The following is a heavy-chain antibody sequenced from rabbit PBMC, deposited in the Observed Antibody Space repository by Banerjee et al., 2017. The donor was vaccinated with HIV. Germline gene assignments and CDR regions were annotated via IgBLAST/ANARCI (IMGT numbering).Heavy chain of an antibody. V-gene: IGHV1S45*01. CDR2: IYTGSSGST. D-gene: IGHD8-1*01. CDR3: ARDTGSSFSSYGMDL. Sequence: QEQLEESGGDLVKPGASLTLTCTASGFSFSSTYYMCWVRQAPGKGLEWIACIYTGSSGSTVYASWAKGRFTISKTSSTTVTLQMTSLTAADTATYFCARDTGSSFSSYGMDLWGPGTLVTVS. J-gene: IGHJ6*01. CDR1: GFSFSSTYY.